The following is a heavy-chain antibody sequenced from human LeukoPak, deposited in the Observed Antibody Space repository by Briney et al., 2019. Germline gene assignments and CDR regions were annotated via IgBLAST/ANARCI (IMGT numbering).Heavy chain of an antibody. CDR1: GFMFRDYT. V-gene: IGHV3-9*01. CDR2: ISWNSGRI. CDR3: TKDREVVTPIEGVFNS. J-gene: IGHJ4*02. Sequence: PGGSLRLSCAASGFMFRDYTMHWVRQAPGKGLEWVSGISWNSGRIAYADPVKGRFTISRDNAKNSLYLQMDSLRAEDPALYYCTKDREVVTPIEGVFNSWGQETLVTVSS. D-gene: IGHD2-21*02.